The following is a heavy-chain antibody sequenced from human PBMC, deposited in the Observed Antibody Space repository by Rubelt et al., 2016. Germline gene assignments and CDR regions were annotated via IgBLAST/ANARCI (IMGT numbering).Heavy chain of an antibody. CDR3: AKRRSGYSYGAYYYYYYGMDV. CDR1: GFTFSSYA. V-gene: IGHV3-23*04. CDR2: ISGSGGST. D-gene: IGHD5-18*01. J-gene: IGHJ6*02. Sequence: EVQLVESGGGLVQPGGSLRLSCAASGFTFSSYAMSWVRQAPGKGLEWVSAISGSGGSTYYADSVKGRFAISRDNSKNTLYRQMNSRRAEYTAVYYCAKRRSGYSYGAYYYYYYGMDVWGQGTTVTVSS.